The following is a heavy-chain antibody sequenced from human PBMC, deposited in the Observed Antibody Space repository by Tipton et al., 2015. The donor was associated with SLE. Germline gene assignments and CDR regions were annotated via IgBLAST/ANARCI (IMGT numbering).Heavy chain of an antibody. CDR1: GFSSDDYG. CDR3: IKDLQPGGADV. V-gene: IGHV3-9*02. D-gene: IGHD3-10*01. Sequence: SLRLSCVVSGFSSDDYGMHWVRQVPGKGLEWVAGIILKSDRRGYADSVTGRFTISRDNAKKSVYLQMNSLRAEDSALYYCIKDLQPGGADVWGQGTTVTVSS. J-gene: IGHJ6*02. CDR2: IILKSDRR.